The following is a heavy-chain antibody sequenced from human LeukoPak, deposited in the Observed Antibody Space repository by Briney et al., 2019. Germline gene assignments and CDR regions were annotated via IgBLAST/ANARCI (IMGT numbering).Heavy chain of an antibody. J-gene: IGHJ4*02. CDR3: AKDLGRYYYDSSGYLFDY. CDR1: GFTFSSYG. Sequence: SGGSLRLSCAASGFTFSSYGMHWVRQAPGKGLERVAVIWYDGSNKYYADSVKGRFTISRDNSKNTLYLQMNSLRAEDTAVYYCAKDLGRYYYDSSGYLFDYWGQGTLVTVSS. D-gene: IGHD3-22*01. V-gene: IGHV3-33*06. CDR2: IWYDGSNK.